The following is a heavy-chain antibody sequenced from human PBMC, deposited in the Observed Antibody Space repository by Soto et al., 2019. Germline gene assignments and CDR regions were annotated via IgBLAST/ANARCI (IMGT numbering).Heavy chain of an antibody. CDR2: ISYDGSNK. V-gene: IGHV3-30-3*01. CDR3: ARGKMATMLDYYGMDV. Sequence: QVQLVESGGGVVQPGRSLRLSCAASGFTFSSYAMHWVRQAPGKGLEWVAVISYDGSNKYYADSVKGRFTISRDNSKNTLYLQMNSLRAEDTAVYYCARGKMATMLDYYGMDVW. CDR1: GFTFSSYA. J-gene: IGHJ6*01. D-gene: IGHD5-12*01.